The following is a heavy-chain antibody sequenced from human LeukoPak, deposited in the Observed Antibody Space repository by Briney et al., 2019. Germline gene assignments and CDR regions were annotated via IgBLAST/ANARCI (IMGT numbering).Heavy chain of an antibody. Sequence: GGSLRLSCAASGFTFSSYGMHWVRQAPGKGLEWVSYISSSGSTIYYADSVKGRFTISRDNAKNSLYLQMNSLRAEDTAVYYCARGRDYVWGSYRPSDLDYWGQGTLVTVSS. D-gene: IGHD3-16*02. CDR3: ARGRDYVWGSYRPSDLDY. J-gene: IGHJ4*02. CDR2: ISSSGSTI. V-gene: IGHV3-48*04. CDR1: GFTFSSYG.